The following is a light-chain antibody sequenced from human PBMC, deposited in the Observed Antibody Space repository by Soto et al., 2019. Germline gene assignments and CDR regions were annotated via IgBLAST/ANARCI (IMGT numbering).Light chain of an antibody. V-gene: IGLV2-8*01. CDR1: SSDVGAHNF. CDR3: SSYAGSNNYV. J-gene: IGLJ1*01. Sequence: QSALTQPPSASWSPGQSVTISCTGTSSDVGAHNFVSWHQQHPDKAPKLMIYEVNKRPSGVPDRFSGSKSGNTASLTVSGLQAEDEADYYCSSYAGSNNYVFGPGTKLTVL. CDR2: EVN.